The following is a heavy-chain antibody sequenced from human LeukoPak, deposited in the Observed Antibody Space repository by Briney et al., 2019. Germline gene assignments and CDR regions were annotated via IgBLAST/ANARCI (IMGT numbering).Heavy chain of an antibody. CDR1: GYTFTDYY. CDR3: ARDQVYNSAQGVVDY. CDR2: IIPIFGTA. Sequence: SVKVSCKTSGYTFTDYYIHWVRQAPGQGLEWMGGIIPIFGTANYAQKFQGRVTITTDESTSTAYMELSSLRSDDTAVYYCARDQVYNSAQGVVDYWGQGTLVTVSS. D-gene: IGHD6-19*01. V-gene: IGHV1-69*05. J-gene: IGHJ4*02.